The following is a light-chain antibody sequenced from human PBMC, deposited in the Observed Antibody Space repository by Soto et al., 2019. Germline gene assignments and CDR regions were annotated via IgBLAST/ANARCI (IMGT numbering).Light chain of an antibody. CDR3: QQRNRWPLT. V-gene: IGKV3-11*01. CDR1: QDVGKF. J-gene: IGKJ4*01. CDR2: EAS. Sequence: VLTQSPDTLSLSPGERATLSCRASQDVGKFLVWYHQKPGLSPSLVIYEASKRATDIPDRFSGSGSGTAVPLTINRLEHEDVGFYYCQQRNRWPLTFGGGTKVELK.